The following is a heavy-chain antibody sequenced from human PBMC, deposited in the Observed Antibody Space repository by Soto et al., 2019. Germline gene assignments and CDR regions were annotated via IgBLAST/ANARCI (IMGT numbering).Heavy chain of an antibody. CDR2: IYYSGST. V-gene: IGHV4-61*08. D-gene: IGHD6-13*01. Sequence: PSETLSLTCTVPGGSISSGDYYWSWIRQPPGKGLEWIGYIYYSGSTNYNPSLKSRVTISVDTSKNQFSLKLSSVTAADTAVYYCASRPVAAAGTLPLYYFDYWGQGTLVTVSS. CDR3: ASRPVAAAGTLPLYYFDY. CDR1: GGSISSGDYY. J-gene: IGHJ4*02.